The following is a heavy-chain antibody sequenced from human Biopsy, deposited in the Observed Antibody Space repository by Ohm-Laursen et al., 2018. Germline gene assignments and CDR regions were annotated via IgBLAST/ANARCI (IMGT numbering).Heavy chain of an antibody. D-gene: IGHD2/OR15-2a*01. CDR1: GLTFSRHS. CDR3: ARVLLPAAAVHYGMDV. J-gene: IGHJ6*02. V-gene: IGHV3-21*01. Sequence: LRLSCSASGLTFSRHSMHWVRQAPGKGLEWVSSISSSSTFIYYGGSVKGRFTISRDNAKNSLYLQMNSLRAEDTAVYYCARVLLPAAAVHYGMDVWGQGTTVTVSS. CDR2: ISSSSTFI.